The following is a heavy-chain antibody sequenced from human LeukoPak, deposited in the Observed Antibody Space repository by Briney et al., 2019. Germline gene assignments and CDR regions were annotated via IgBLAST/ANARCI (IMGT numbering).Heavy chain of an antibody. CDR3: ARRALTMARGARPYYFDY. V-gene: IGHV3-7*01. CDR1: GFTFSDYW. J-gene: IGHJ4*02. Sequence: PGGSLRLSCAASGFTFSDYWMSWVRQAPGKGLEWVANIKQDGSEKYYVDSVKGRFTISRDNAKNSLYLQMNSLRAEDTAVYYCARRALTMARGARPYYFDYWGQGTLVTVSS. D-gene: IGHD3-10*01. CDR2: IKQDGSEK.